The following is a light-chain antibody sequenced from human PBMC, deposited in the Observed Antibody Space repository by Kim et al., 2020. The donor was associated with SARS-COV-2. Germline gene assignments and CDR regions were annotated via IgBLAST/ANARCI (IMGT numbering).Light chain of an antibody. Sequence: ELTQPPSASGTPGQRVTISCSGSSSNIGSNTVSWYQQFPGTAPKLLIYESNQRPSGVPDRFSGSRSGTSASLVIRGLQSEDEADYYCASWDDGLNGYVVFGGGTQLTVL. V-gene: IGLV1-44*01. CDR3: ASWDDGLNGYVV. CDR2: ESN. CDR1: SSNIGSNT. J-gene: IGLJ2*01.